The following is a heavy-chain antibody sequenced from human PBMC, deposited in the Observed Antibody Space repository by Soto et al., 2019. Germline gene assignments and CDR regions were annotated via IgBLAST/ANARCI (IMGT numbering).Heavy chain of an antibody. CDR3: ARDTGYCSGGSCQISAFDI. D-gene: IGHD2-15*01. CDR2: IKQDGSEK. J-gene: IGHJ3*02. Sequence: PGGSLRLSCAASGFTFSRNWMSWVRQAPGKGLEWVANIKQDGSEKYYVDSVKGRFTISRDNAKNSLYLQMNSLRAEDTAVYYCARDTGYCSGGSCQISAFDIWGQGTMVTVSS. V-gene: IGHV3-7*01. CDR1: GFTFSRNW.